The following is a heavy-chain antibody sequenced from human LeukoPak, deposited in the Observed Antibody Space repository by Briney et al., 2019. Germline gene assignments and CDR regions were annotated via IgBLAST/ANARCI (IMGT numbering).Heavy chain of an antibody. Sequence: SETLSLTCTVSGGSISSSSYYWGWIRQPPGKGLEWIGSIYYSGSTYYNPSLKSRVTISVDTSKNQFSLKLSSVTAADTAVYYCARYSDYGQPTYNWFDPWGQGTLVTVSS. CDR1: GGSISSSSYY. CDR2: IYYSGST. D-gene: IGHD4-17*01. CDR3: ARYSDYGQPTYNWFDP. J-gene: IGHJ5*02. V-gene: IGHV4-39*07.